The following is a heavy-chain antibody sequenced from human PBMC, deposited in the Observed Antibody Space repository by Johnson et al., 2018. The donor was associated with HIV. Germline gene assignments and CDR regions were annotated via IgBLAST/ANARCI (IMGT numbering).Heavy chain of an antibody. CDR1: GFTFSSYA. CDR2: ISCDGSTT. Sequence: QVQLVESGGGVVQPGRSLRLSCAASGFTFSSYAMHWVRQAPGKGLEWVAVISCDGSTTSYADPVKGRFTISRDNSKNTLYLQMNSLRAEDTAVYYCARVRSLADAFDIWGQGTMVTVSS. V-gene: IGHV3-30*04. J-gene: IGHJ3*02. CDR3: ARVRSLADAFDI. D-gene: IGHD2-15*01.